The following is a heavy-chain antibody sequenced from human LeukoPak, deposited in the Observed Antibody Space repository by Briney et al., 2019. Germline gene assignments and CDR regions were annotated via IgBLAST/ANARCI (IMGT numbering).Heavy chain of an antibody. D-gene: IGHD4-17*01. CDR3: ARGYTKDMTSVTHFDY. V-gene: IGHV7-4-1*02. J-gene: IGHJ4*02. Sequence: ASVKVSCKASGYTYTSYAMNWVRQAPGQGLEWMGWINTNTGNPTYAQGFTGRFVFSLDTSVSTAYLETSSLKAEDTAVYYCARGYTKDMTSVTHFDYWGQGTLVTVSS. CDR2: INTNTGNP. CDR1: GYTYTSYA.